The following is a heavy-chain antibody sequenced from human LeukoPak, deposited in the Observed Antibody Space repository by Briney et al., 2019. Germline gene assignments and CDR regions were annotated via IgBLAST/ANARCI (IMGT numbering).Heavy chain of an antibody. CDR2: ISGSGGST. Sequence: GGSLRLSCEASGFTFKHYNMNWVRQAPGKGLEWVSAISGSGGSTYYADSVKGRFTISRDNSKNTLYLQMNSLRAEDTAVYYCARKFDYYDSSGYYPFDYWGQGTLVTVSS. CDR1: GFTFKHYN. J-gene: IGHJ4*02. D-gene: IGHD3-22*01. CDR3: ARKFDYYDSSGYYPFDY. V-gene: IGHV3-23*01.